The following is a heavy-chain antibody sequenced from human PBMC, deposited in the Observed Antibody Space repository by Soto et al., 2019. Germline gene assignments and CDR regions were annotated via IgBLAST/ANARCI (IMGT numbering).Heavy chain of an antibody. CDR1: GGTFSSYA. CDR2: IIPIFGTA. D-gene: IGHD3-22*01. J-gene: IGHJ4*02. CDR3: ARPNYYDSSGYYYMFDY. V-gene: IGHV1-69*06. Sequence: SVKVSCKASGGTFSSYAISWVRQAPGQGLEWMGGIIPIFGTANYAQKFQGRVTITADKSTSTAYMELSSLRSEDTAVYYCARPNYYDSSGYYYMFDYWGQGTLVTVSS.